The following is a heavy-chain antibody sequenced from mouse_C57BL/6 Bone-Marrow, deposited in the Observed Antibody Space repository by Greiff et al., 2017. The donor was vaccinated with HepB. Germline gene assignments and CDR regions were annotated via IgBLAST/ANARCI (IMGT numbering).Heavy chain of an antibody. CDR1: GFTFSDYG. CDR3: ARQDLAWFAY. J-gene: IGHJ3*01. Sequence: EVMLVESGGGLVQPGGSLKLSCAASGFTFSDYGMAWVRQAPRKGPEWVAFISNLAYSIYYADTVTGRFTISRENAKNTLYLEMSSLRSEDTAMYYCARQDLAWFAYWGQGTLVTVSA. CDR2: ISNLAYSI. V-gene: IGHV5-15*04.